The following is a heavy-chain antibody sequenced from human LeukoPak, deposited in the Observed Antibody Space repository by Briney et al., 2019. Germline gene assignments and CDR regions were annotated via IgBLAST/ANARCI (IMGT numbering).Heavy chain of an antibody. CDR3: ARVPTVTHYYYYMDV. V-gene: IGHV1-69*05. Sequence: SVKVSCKASGGTFSSYAISWVRQAPGQGLEWMGRIIPIFGTANYAQKFQGRVTITTDESTSTAYMELSSVRSEDTAVYYCARVPTVTHYYYYMDVWGKGTTVTVSS. CDR2: IIPIFGTA. CDR1: GGTFSSYA. D-gene: IGHD4-17*01. J-gene: IGHJ6*03.